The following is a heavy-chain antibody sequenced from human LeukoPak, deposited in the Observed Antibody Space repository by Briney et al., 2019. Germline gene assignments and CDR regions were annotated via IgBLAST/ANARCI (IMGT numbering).Heavy chain of an antibody. Sequence: GASVKVSCKASGYTFTNYGITWVRQAPGQGLEWMGWISVYNGNTNYAQKLQGRVTMTTDTSTSTAYMELRSQRSDDTAVYYCARGFAHYDSSNYDYWGQGTLVTVSS. D-gene: IGHD3-22*01. CDR1: GYTFTNYG. V-gene: IGHV1-18*01. CDR2: ISVYNGNT. CDR3: ARGFAHYDSSNYDY. J-gene: IGHJ4*02.